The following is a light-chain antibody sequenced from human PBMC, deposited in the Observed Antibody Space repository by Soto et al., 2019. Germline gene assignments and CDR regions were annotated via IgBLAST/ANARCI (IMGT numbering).Light chain of an antibody. CDR3: SSYTITNILSYV. V-gene: IGLV2-14*01. Sequence: ALTQPASVSGSPGQSITISCTGTSSDVGGYNYVSWYQQHPGKAPKLLIYEVSNRPSGVSHRFSGSKSGNTASLTISGLQAEDEADYYCSSYTITNILSYVFGTGTKVTVL. CDR2: EVS. CDR1: SSDVGGYNY. J-gene: IGLJ1*01.